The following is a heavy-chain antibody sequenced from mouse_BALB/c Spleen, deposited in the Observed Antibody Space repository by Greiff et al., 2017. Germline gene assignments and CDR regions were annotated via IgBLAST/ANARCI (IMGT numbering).Heavy chain of an antibody. CDR2: IYPGDGDT. V-gene: IGHV1-87*01. D-gene: IGHD2-4*01. Sequence: QVQLQQSGAELARPGASVKLSCKASGYTFTSYWMQWVKQRPGQGLEWIGAIYPGDGDTRYTQKFKGKATLTADKSSSTAYMQLSSLASEDSAVYYCARRQTIYYDYDGYAMDYWGQGTSVTVSS. J-gene: IGHJ4*01. CDR1: GYTFTSYW. CDR3: ARRQTIYYDYDGYAMDY.